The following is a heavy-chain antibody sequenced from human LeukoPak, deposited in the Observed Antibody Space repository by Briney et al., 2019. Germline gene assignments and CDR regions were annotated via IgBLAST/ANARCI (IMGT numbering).Heavy chain of an antibody. CDR3: ARGGTWIPRFDY. J-gene: IGHJ4*02. CDR2: IYSGGST. D-gene: IGHD5-18*01. Sequence: PGGSLRLSCAASDFIASNKYMMTWVRQAPRKGLEWVSVIYSGGSTYYADSVKGRFTISRDNSKNTLYLQMNSLRAEDTAVYYCARGGTWIPRFDYWGQGTLVTVSS. CDR1: DFIASNKY. V-gene: IGHV3-53*01.